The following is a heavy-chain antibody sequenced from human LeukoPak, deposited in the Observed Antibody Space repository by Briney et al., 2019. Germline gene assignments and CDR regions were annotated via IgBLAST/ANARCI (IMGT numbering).Heavy chain of an antibody. CDR3: AREGSDTAMGFDY. J-gene: IGHJ4*02. D-gene: IGHD5-18*01. V-gene: IGHV4-31*03. Sequence: SETLSLTCTVSGGSISSGGYYWSWIRQHPGKGLEWIGYIYYSGSTYYNPSLKSRVTISVDTSKNQFSLKLSSVTAADTVVYYCAREGSDTAMGFDYWGQGTLVTVSS. CDR2: IYYSGST. CDR1: GGSISSGGYY.